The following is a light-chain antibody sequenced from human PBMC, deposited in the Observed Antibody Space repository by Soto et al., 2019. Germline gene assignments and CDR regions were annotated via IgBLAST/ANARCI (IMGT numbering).Light chain of an antibody. J-gene: IGKJ2*01. CDR2: AES. V-gene: IGKV1-39*01. CDR1: QSISNY. CDR3: QQSYSTPYT. Sequence: DFQMTQSPSSLSASVGDRVTITCRASQSISNYLNWYQQKPGKAPKLLIYAESNLQSGVPSRFSGSGVGTEFTLTISSLQPEDCATYYCQQSYSTPYTFGQGTKLEI.